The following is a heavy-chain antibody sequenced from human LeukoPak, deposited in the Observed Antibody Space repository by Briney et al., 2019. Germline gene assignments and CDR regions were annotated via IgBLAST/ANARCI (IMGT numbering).Heavy chain of an antibody. CDR1: GFMFSSYA. CDR2: ISGSGGST. CDR3: AKAGRGYGDYVDYMDV. D-gene: IGHD4-17*01. V-gene: IGHV3-23*01. J-gene: IGHJ6*03. Sequence: AGTLRLSCAASGFMFSSYAMSWVRQAPGKGLEWVSAISGSGGSTNYADPVTGRFTISRDNSKNTLYLQMNSLRAEDTAVYYCAKAGRGYGDYVDYMDVWGKGTTVTVSS.